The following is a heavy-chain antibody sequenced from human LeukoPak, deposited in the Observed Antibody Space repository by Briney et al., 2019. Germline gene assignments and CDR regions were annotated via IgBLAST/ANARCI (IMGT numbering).Heavy chain of an antibody. CDR1: GFTFSSYS. Sequence: PGGSLRLSCAASGFTFSSYSMNWVRQAPGKGLEWVSAISGSGGSTYYADSVKGRFTISRDNSKNTLYLQMNSLRAEDTAVYYCAKGAHYGSGSYYDYWGQGTLVTVSS. J-gene: IGHJ4*02. CDR2: ISGSGGST. CDR3: AKGAHYGSGSYYDY. V-gene: IGHV3-23*01. D-gene: IGHD3-10*01.